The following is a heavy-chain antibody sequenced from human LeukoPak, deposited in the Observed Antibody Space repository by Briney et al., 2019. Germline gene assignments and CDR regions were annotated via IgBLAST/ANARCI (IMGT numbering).Heavy chain of an antibody. D-gene: IGHD5-18*01. CDR2: ISSNGGST. V-gene: IGHV3-64*01. CDR3: ARALLGGYSYDY. Sequence: GGSLRLSCAASGFTFSSYAMHWVRQAPGKGLEYVSAISSNGGSTYYANSVKGRFTISRDNSKNTLYLQMGSLRAEDMAVYYCARALLGGYSYDYWGQGTLVTVSP. CDR1: GFTFSSYA. J-gene: IGHJ4*02.